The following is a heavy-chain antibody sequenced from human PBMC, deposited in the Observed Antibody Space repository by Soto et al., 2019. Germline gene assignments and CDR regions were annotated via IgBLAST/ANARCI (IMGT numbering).Heavy chain of an antibody. CDR3: ARGTIRGKNYYFWSGPSRSYYMDV. J-gene: IGHJ6*03. D-gene: IGHD3-3*01. V-gene: IGHV4-34*01. Sequence: SETLSLTCAVYGGSFSGYYWSWIRQPPGKGLEWIGEINHSGSTNYNPSLKSRVTISVDTSKNQFSLKLSSVTAADTAVYYCARGTIRGKNYYFWSGPSRSYYMDVWGKGTTVTVSS. CDR2: INHSGST. CDR1: GGSFSGYY.